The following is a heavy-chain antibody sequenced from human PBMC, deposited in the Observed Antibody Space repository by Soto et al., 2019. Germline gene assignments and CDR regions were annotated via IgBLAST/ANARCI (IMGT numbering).Heavy chain of an antibody. J-gene: IGHJ4*02. D-gene: IGHD6-13*01. CDR2: IFTGGDT. CDR3: AKEDREKAAAGSSFDS. CDR1: GVTVSSNY. V-gene: IGHV3-53*01. Sequence: GGSLRLSCAASGVTVSSNYMSWVRQAPDKELEWVSVIFTGGDTYSADSVKGRFTMSRDSSKTTLYLQMNSLRAEDTAVFYCAKEDREKAAAGSSFDSWGQGTLVTVSS.